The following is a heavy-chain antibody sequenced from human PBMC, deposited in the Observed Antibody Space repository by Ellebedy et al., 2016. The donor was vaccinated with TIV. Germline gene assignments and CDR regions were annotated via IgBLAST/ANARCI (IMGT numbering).Heavy chain of an antibody. CDR3: ARARTGWFDP. CDR1: GGSISSGGYS. Sequence: LRLXCAVSGGSISSGGYSWSWIRQPPGKGLEWIGYIYHSGSTYYNPSLKSRVTISVDRSKNQFSLKLSSVTAADTAVYYCARARTGWFDPWGQGTLVTVSS. V-gene: IGHV4-30-2*01. D-gene: IGHD1-14*01. J-gene: IGHJ5*02. CDR2: IYHSGST.